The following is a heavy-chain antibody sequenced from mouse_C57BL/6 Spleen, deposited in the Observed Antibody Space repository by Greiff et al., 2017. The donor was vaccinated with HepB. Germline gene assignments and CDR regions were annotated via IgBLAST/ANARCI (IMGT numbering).Heavy chain of an antibody. CDR3: TRGGPSYYGTY. V-gene: IGHV5-9-1*02. CDR2: ISSGGDYI. Sequence: EVKLVESGEGLVKPGGSLKLSCAASGFTFSSYAMSWVRQTPEKRLEWVAYISSGGDYIYYADTVKGRFTISRDNARNTLYLQMSSLKSEDTAMYYCTRGGPSYYGTYWGQGTLSLSLQ. D-gene: IGHD1-1*01. CDR1: GFTFSSYA. J-gene: IGHJ3*01.